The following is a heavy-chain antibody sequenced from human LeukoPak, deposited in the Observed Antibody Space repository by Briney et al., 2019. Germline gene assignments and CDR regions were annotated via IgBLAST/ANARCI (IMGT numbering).Heavy chain of an antibody. CDR2: INPNSADT. J-gene: IGHJ6*04. Sequence: GASVKVSCKASGYTFTGYYMHWVRQAPGQGLEWMGWINPNSADTYSAQKFQGRVTMTRDTSITTAYMELSRLRSDDTAVYYCARANREYYGSTFYMDVWGKGTTVTISS. D-gene: IGHD3-10*01. CDR3: ARANREYYGSTFYMDV. CDR1: GYTFTGYY. V-gene: IGHV1-2*02.